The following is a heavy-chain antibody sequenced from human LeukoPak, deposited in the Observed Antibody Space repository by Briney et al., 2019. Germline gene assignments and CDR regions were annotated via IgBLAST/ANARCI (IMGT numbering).Heavy chain of an antibody. J-gene: IGHJ4*02. CDR1: GYTLTELS. D-gene: IGHD3-10*01. V-gene: IGHV1-24*01. Sequence: ASVKVSCKVSGYTLTELSMHWVRQAPGKGLEWMGGFDPEDGETIYAQKFQGRVTMTGDTSTDTAYMELSSLRVEDTAVYYCAAQKRGTRRPYYFDYWGQGTLVSVSS. CDR3: AAQKRGTRRPYYFDY. CDR2: FDPEDGET.